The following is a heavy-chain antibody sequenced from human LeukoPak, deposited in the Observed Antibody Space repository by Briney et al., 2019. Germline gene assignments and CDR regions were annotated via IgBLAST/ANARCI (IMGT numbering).Heavy chain of an antibody. CDR1: GFTFSSYW. CDR2: IKQDGSEK. Sequence: AGGSLRLSCAASGFTFSSYWMSWVRQAPGKGLEWVANIKQDGSEKYYVDSVKGRFTISRDNAKNSLYLQTNSLRAEDTAVYYCARGIAAATIDYWGQGTLVTVSS. V-gene: IGHV3-7*04. D-gene: IGHD6-13*01. J-gene: IGHJ4*02. CDR3: ARGIAAATIDY.